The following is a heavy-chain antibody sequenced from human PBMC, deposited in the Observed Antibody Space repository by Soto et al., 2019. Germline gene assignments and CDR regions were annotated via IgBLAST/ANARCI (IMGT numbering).Heavy chain of an antibody. Sequence: GGSLRLSCAASGFTFSSYAMSWVRQAPGKGLEWVSAISGSGGSTYYADSVKGRFTISRDNSKNTLYLQMNSLRAEDTAVYYCATRRVRWLRPPHFDYWGQGTLVTVSS. CDR3: ATRRVRWLRPPHFDY. V-gene: IGHV3-23*01. CDR1: GFTFSSYA. D-gene: IGHD5-12*01. CDR2: ISGSGGST. J-gene: IGHJ4*02.